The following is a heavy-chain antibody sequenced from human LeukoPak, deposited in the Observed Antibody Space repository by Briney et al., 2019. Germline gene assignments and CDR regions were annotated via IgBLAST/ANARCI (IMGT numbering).Heavy chain of an antibody. Sequence: PGGSLRLSCATSGFTFSNYEMNWVRQAPGKGLQWVSYITADGTNKYDADSVKGRFTISRDNAKNSLYLQMNSLRVDDTAIYYCAREVEWELPDYWGQGTLVTVS. CDR2: ITADGTNK. J-gene: IGHJ4*02. CDR3: AREVEWELPDY. D-gene: IGHD1-26*01. V-gene: IGHV3-48*03. CDR1: GFTFSNYE.